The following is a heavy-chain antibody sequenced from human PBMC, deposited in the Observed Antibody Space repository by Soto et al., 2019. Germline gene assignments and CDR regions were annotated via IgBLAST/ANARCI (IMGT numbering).Heavy chain of an antibody. Sequence: GGSLRLSCAVSGFTFSDYGMHWVRQAPGKGLEWVAVMSYAGTYKYYADSVKGRFTISRDLSGNTLFLQMNSLRLEDTAVYFCAKEMYPRTVLDSSSRCGDYWGQGTLVTVSS. J-gene: IGHJ4*02. CDR1: GFTFSDYG. V-gene: IGHV3-30*18. CDR2: MSYAGTYK. D-gene: IGHD6-6*01. CDR3: AKEMYPRTVLDSSSRCGDY.